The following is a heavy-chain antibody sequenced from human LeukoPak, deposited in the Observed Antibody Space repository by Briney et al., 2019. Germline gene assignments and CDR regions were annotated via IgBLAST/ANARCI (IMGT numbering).Heavy chain of an antibody. CDR3: ARGPYGPRSLDY. D-gene: IGHD3-10*01. J-gene: IGHJ4*02. Sequence: SETLSLTCAVYGGSFSGYYWSWIRQPPGKGLEWIGEINHSGSTNYNPSLKSRVTISVDTSKNQFSLKLSSVTAADTAVYYCARGPYGPRSLDYWGQGTLVTVSS. V-gene: IGHV4-34*01. CDR2: INHSGST. CDR1: GGSFSGYY.